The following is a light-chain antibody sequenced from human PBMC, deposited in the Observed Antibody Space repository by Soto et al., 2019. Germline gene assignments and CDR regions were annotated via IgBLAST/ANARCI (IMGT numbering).Light chain of an antibody. Sequence: DIQRTQTPSPLSASVGDRVTITCRASQGISNYLAWYQQKPGKVPKLLIYAASTLQSGVPSRFSGSGSGTDFTLTISSLQPEDVATYYCQKYNSAPPTFGQGTKVDIK. J-gene: IGKJ1*01. CDR3: QKYNSAPPT. CDR2: AAS. V-gene: IGKV1-27*01. CDR1: QGISNY.